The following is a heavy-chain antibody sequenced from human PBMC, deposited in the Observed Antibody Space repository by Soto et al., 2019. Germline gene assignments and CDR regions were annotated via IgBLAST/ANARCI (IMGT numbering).Heavy chain of an antibody. V-gene: IGHV4-34*01. J-gene: IGHJ6*01. CDR2: INHSGST. CDR3: EISGRITANKYYSYCFGMDF. Sequence: PSVTLSLTSAVYGGSLGGYYWSWIRQPPGKELEWIGEINHSGSTNYNPSLKSRVTISVDTSKNQFSLTLSSVTAADTAVYYCEISGRITANKYYSYCFGMDFCGQGSTVTVSS. D-gene: IGHD3-10*01. CDR1: GGSLGGYY.